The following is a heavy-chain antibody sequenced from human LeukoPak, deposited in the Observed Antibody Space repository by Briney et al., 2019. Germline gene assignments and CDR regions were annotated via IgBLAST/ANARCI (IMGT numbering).Heavy chain of an antibody. CDR1: GYTFTRHH. Sequence: ASVKVSCKTSGYTFTRHHIHWVRQAPGQGLEWMGVINPSGGTTTYAQNFQGRVTMTRDTSTITVYMELSSLRSDGTAVYYCAREAIFGVVREYYFDYWGQGTLVTVS. D-gene: IGHD3-3*01. V-gene: IGHV1-46*01. CDR3: AREAIFGVVREYYFDY. J-gene: IGHJ4*02. CDR2: INPSGGTT.